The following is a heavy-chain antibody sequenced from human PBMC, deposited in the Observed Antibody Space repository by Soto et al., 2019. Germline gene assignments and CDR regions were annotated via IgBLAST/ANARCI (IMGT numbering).Heavy chain of an antibody. CDR3: ARSLAAGSSSGYDYYYGMDV. CDR2: IIPIFGTA. CDR1: GGTFSSYA. J-gene: IGHJ6*02. V-gene: IGHV1-69*01. D-gene: IGHD6-13*01. Sequence: QVQLVQSGAEVKKPGSSVKVSCKASGGTFSSYAISWVRQAPGQGLEWMGGIIPIFGTANYAPNFQGRVTITADESKSTAYMELSSLRSEDKAVYYCARSLAAGSSSGYDYYYGMDVWGQGTTVTVAS.